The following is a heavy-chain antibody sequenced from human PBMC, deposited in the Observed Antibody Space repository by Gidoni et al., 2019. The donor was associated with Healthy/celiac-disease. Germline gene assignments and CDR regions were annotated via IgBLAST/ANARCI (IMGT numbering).Heavy chain of an antibody. D-gene: IGHD6-13*01. V-gene: IGHV4-4*02. CDR2: IYHSGST. J-gene: IGHJ6*02. Sequence: QVQLQESGPGPVKPSGTLSLTCAVSGGSISSSNWWSWVRQPPGKGLEWIGEIYHSGSTNYNPSLKSRVTILVDKSKNQFSLKLSSVTAADTAVYYCARDGIAPTNGMDVWGQGTTVTVSS. CDR3: ARDGIAPTNGMDV. CDR1: GGSISSSNW.